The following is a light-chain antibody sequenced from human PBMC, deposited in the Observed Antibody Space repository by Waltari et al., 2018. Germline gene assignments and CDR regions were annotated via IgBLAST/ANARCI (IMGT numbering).Light chain of an antibody. Sequence: EIVMTQSPATLSVSPGERATLSCRASQSVSSNLAWYQQKPGQAPSLLIYGASTRATGIPARFSGSGSGTEFTLTISSLQSEDFAVYYCQQYNNWPPAFGQGTKLEIK. V-gene: IGKV3-15*01. CDR1: QSVSSN. J-gene: IGKJ2*01. CDR2: GAS. CDR3: QQYNNWPPA.